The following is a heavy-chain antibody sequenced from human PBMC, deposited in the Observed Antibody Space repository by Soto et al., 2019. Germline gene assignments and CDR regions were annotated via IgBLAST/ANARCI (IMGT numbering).Heavy chain of an antibody. CDR1: GFTFSSYA. Sequence: EVQLLESGGGLVQPGGSLRLSCAASGFTFSSYAMSWVRQAPGKGLEWVSASSGSGGSTDYADSVKGRFTISRDNSMNMLKNRLSGVRAAVSDGAYFAEDKARCYDFGFDVWGQGTMVTVSS. CDR3: AEDKARCYDFGFDV. J-gene: IGHJ6*02. V-gene: IGHV3-23*01. D-gene: IGHD5-12*01. CDR2: SSGSGGST.